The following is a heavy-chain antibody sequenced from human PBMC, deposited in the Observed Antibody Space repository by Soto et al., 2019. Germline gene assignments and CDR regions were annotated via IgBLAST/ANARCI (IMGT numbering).Heavy chain of an antibody. Sequence: QVQLVESGGGVVQPGTSLRLSCAASGFTLSSYAMHWVRQPPGKGLEWVAVISNDETYKEYADSVKGRFTISRDNSKNTVDLQMNSLRVEDTAVYYGARRGRQAGNNCFDSWGQGVLVTVSS. J-gene: IGHJ5*01. D-gene: IGHD1-26*01. CDR2: ISNDETYK. V-gene: IGHV3-30-3*01. CDR1: GFTLSSYA. CDR3: ARRGRQAGNNCFDS.